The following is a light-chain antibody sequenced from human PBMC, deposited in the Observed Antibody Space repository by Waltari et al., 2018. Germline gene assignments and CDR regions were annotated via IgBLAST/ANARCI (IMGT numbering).Light chain of an antibody. V-gene: IGKV3-20*01. CDR1: QSASSSY. CDR3: QHYGSSPPVT. CDR2: DAY. J-gene: IGKJ4*01. Sequence: EIVLTQSPGTLSLSPGESATLSCRASQSASSSYLVWYQQKPGQAPRLPIYDAYSRAACIPNRCSGSVSRTDFTLSISMLEPEDFAVYYCQHYGSSPPVTFGGGTKVEIK.